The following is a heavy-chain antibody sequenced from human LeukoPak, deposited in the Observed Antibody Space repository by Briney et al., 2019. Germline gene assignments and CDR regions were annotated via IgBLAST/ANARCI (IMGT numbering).Heavy chain of an antibody. Sequence: SETLSLTCTVSGGSISSSTYYWGWIRQPPGKGLEWIGSIYYSGSTYYNPSLKGRVMISVDTSKNQFSLSSVTAADTAVYYCARHPRGPAAGPALDYGGKGTLVTVP. V-gene: IGHV4-39*01. CDR1: GGSISSSTYY. D-gene: IGHD6-13*01. J-gene: IGHJ4*02. CDR3: ARHPRGPAAGPALDY. CDR2: IYYSGST.